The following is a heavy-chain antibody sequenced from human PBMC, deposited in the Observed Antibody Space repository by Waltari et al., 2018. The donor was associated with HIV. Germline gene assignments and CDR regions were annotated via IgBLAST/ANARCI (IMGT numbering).Heavy chain of an antibody. CDR1: GLTFRAPW. D-gene: IGHD2-21*02. V-gene: IGHV3-15*01. Sequence: EVQLVESGGGVVKPGGSLRLTCAAPGLTFRAPWMNWVRQAPGKGLEWVGRIKSSTDGGTIDYAAPVKGRFTISRDDSKNTLYLQMNSLKTEDTAVYFCTTDYWVVTAYWGQGTLVTVSS. J-gene: IGHJ4*02. CDR3: TTDYWVVTAY. CDR2: IKSSTDGGTI.